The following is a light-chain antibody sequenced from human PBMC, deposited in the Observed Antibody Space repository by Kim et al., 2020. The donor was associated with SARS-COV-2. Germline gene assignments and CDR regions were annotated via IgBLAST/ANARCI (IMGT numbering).Light chain of an antibody. V-gene: IGLV3-21*04. CDR2: YDS. CDR3: QVWDSSSDHWV. Sequence: QGKTVTITCGGSSIGSKSVHWYQQKPGRAPVLVIYYDSDRPSGIPERFSGSNSGNTTTLTISRVEAGDEADYYCQVWDSSSDHWVFGGGTQLTVL. J-gene: IGLJ3*02. CDR1: SIGSKS.